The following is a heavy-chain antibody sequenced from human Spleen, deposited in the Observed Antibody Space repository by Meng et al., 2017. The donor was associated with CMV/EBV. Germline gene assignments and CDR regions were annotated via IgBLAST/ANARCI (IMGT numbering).Heavy chain of an antibody. CDR2: INPGSGGA. J-gene: IGHJ5*02. CDR3: ERIQCLDNWFDP. CDR1: GYTFTGYS. V-gene: IGHV1-2*02. D-gene: IGHD6-19*01. Sequence: QVQLVQSGAEVKKPGAAVKVSCKASGYTFTGYSLHWVRQAPGQALEWMGRINPGSGGANYAEKFQGRVTMTRDTSISTAYMELRRLRFDDTAVYYCERIQCLDNWFDPWGQGTLVTVSS.